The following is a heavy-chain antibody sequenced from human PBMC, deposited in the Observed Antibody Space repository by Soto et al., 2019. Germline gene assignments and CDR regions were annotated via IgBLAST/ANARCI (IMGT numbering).Heavy chain of an antibody. D-gene: IGHD6-19*01. CDR3: ARGGVAVAGTHMKWNWFDP. CDR1: GGSFSGYY. CDR2: INHSGST. V-gene: IGHV4-34*01. Sequence: PSETLSLTCAVYGGSFSGYYWSWIRQPPGKGLEWIGEINHSGSTNYNPSLKSRVTISVDTSKNQFSLKLSSVTAADTAVYYCARGGVAVAGTHMKWNWFDPWGQGTLVTVSS. J-gene: IGHJ5*02.